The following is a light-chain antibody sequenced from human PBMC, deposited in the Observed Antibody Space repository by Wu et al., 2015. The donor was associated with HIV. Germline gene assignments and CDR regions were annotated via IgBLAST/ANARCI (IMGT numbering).Light chain of an antibody. CDR2: AAS. CDR1: QGISNF. J-gene: IGKJ1*01. CDR3: QQYNTYRT. Sequence: DIQMTQSPSSLSASVGDRVTITCRASQGISNFLAWYQQKPGKPPKVLIYAASTLQSGVPSRFSGSGSGTDFTLTINSLQPDDFATYYCQQYNTYRTFGQGTKVEIK. V-gene: IGKV1-27*01.